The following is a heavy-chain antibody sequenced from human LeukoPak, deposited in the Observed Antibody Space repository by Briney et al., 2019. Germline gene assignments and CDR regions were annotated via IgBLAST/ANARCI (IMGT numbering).Heavy chain of an antibody. D-gene: IGHD2-15*01. CDR3: AIDCSGGSCYSASPETDDY. V-gene: IGHV1-2*02. CDR2: INPNSGGT. J-gene: IGHJ4*02. Sequence: ASVKVSCKASGYTFTGYYMHWVRQAPGQGLEWMGWINPNSGGTNYAQKFQGRVTMTRDTSISTAYMELSRLRSDDTAVYYCAIDCSGGSCYSASPETDDYWGQGTLVTVSS. CDR1: GYTFTGYY.